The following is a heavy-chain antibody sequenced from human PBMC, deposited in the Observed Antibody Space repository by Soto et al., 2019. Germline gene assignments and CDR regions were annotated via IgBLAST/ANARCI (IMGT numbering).Heavy chain of an antibody. CDR1: GFSLNSYV. J-gene: IGHJ4*02. D-gene: IGHD2-15*01. CDR2: ISGGGGST. Sequence: EVQLLESGGGLVQPGGSLRLSCVASGFSLNSYVMGWVRQAPGKGLEWVSDISGGGGSTYYADSVKGRFTISRDNSKNTVYLQMSSLRADDTAVYYCAKEYCSGGSCYPLDWGQGTLITVSS. V-gene: IGHV3-23*01. CDR3: AKEYCSGGSCYPLD.